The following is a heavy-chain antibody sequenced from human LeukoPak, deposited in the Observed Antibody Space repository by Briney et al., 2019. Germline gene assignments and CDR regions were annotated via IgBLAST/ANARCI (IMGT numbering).Heavy chain of an antibody. CDR2: TT. Sequence: GGSLRLSCAASRFTFDESGMSWVRQVPEKGLEWVSTTGYADPVKGRFTISRDNAKNSLYLWYGSGMNNPGWTYYCYYMDVWGEGTTVTVSS. CDR3: YYMDV. J-gene: IGHJ6*03. CDR1: RFTFDESG. D-gene: IGHD1/OR15-1a*01. V-gene: IGHV3-20*01.